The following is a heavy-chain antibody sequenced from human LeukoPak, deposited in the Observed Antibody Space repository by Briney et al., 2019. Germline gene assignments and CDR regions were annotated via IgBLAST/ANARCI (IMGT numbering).Heavy chain of an antibody. CDR3: ARDLRDCSSTSCYGR. V-gene: IGHV3-21*01. Sequence: GGSLRLSCAASGFTFSSYSMNWVRQAPGKGLEWVSSISSSSSYIYYADSVKGRFTISRDNAKNSLYLQMNSLRAEDTAVYYCARDLRDCSSTSCYGRWGQGTLVTVSS. J-gene: IGHJ4*02. D-gene: IGHD2-2*01. CDR1: GFTFSSYS. CDR2: ISSSSSYI.